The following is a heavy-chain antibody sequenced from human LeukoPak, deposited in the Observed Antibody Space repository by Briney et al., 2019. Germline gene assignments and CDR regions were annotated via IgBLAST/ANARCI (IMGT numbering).Heavy chain of an antibody. CDR2: INHSGST. CDR3: ARGRSRYGSGWYNWFDP. CDR1: GGSFSGYY. D-gene: IGHD6-19*01. J-gene: IGHJ5*02. V-gene: IGHV4-34*01. Sequence: SETLSLTCAVYGGSFSGYYWSWIRQPPGKGLEWIGEINHSGSTNYNPSLKSRVTISVDTSKNQFSLKLSSVTAADTAVYYCARGRSRYGSGWYNWFDPWGQGTLVTVSS.